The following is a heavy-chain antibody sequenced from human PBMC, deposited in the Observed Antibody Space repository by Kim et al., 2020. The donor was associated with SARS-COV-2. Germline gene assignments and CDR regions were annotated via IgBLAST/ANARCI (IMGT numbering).Heavy chain of an antibody. V-gene: IGHV3-73*01. Sequence: WGSLRLSCAASGFTFSGSPIHWVRQAAGKGLEWVGRVGHKAHNYATTYGASVKGRFTISRDDSKNTAYLQMNSLKTEDTAVYYCTSLITAWGQGTLVTVSS. D-gene: IGHD6-25*01. J-gene: IGHJ4*02. CDR1: GFTFSGSP. CDR2: VGHKAHNYAT. CDR3: TSLITA.